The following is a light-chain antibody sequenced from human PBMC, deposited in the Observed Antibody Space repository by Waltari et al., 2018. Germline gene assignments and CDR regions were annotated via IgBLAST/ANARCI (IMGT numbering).Light chain of an antibody. CDR3: QHYVRLPVT. Sequence: EIVLTQSPGHLSLSPGERATLSCRASQSFSRALAWYQQKPGQAPSLLIYDASTRAIGIPDRFSGGGYGTDFSLTISRLEPEDFAVYYCQHYVRLPVTFGQGTTVEIK. CDR2: DAS. J-gene: IGKJ1*01. V-gene: IGKV3-20*01. CDR1: QSFSRA.